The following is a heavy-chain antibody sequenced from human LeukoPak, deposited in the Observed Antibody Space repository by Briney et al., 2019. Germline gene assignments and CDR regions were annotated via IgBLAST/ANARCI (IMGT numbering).Heavy chain of an antibody. V-gene: IGHV1-69*04. CDR3: ARDPGGTTGITDY. CDR1: GGTFSSYA. D-gene: IGHD1-1*01. J-gene: IGHJ4*02. CDR2: IIPILGIA. Sequence: ASVKVSCKASGGTFSSYAISWVRQAPGQGLEWMGRIIPILGIANYAQKFQGRVTITADKSTSTAYMELSSLRSEDTAVYYCARDPGGTTGITDYWGQGTLVTVSS.